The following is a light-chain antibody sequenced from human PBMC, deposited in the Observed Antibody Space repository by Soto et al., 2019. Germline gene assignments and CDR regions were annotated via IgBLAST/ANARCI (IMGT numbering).Light chain of an antibody. CDR1: QSVGRY. V-gene: IGKV3-11*01. J-gene: IGKJ4*01. CDR3: QQRSKWPLT. Sequence: EIVLTQSPATLSLSPGERATLFCRASQSVGRYLAWYQQKPGQAPRLLIYDASNRATGFPARFSGSGSGTVFTLTISSLQPEDFAVYYCQQRSKWPLTFGGGTKVEIK. CDR2: DAS.